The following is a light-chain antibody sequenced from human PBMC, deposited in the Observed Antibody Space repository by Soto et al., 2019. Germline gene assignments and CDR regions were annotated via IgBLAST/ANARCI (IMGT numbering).Light chain of an antibody. V-gene: IGLV2-23*02. CDR2: EVS. Sequence: QSALTQPASVSGPPGQSITISCTGTSSDVGSYNLVSWYQQHPGKAPKLMIYEVSKRPSGVSNRFSGSKPGNTASLTISGLQTEDEADYYCCSYAGSSSYVFGTGT. CDR1: SSDVGSYNL. J-gene: IGLJ1*01. CDR3: CSYAGSSSYV.